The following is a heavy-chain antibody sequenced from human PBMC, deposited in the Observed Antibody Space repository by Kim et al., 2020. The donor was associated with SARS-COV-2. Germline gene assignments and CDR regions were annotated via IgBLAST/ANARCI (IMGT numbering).Heavy chain of an antibody. J-gene: IGHJ6*02. CDR1: GFTVSSNY. Sequence: EGSLRLSCAASGFTVSSNYMSWVRQAPGKGLEWVSVIYSGGSTYYADSVKGRFTISRDNSKNTLYLQMNSLRAEDTAVYYCARGQSYYYYGMDVWGQGTTVTVSS. V-gene: IGHV3-53*01. CDR2: IYSGGST. CDR3: ARGQSYYYYGMDV.